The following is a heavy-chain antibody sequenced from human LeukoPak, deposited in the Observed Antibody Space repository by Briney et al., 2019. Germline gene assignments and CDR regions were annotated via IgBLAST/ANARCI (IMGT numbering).Heavy chain of an antibody. CDR2: VYNSGDT. CDR1: GGSTSSDY. Sequence: SETLSLTCTVSGGSTSSDYWSWIRQSPGKGLEWVGYVYNSGDTGKNPSLKSRVTILLDTSKNQCSLKLTSVSAADTAVYYCANFKLGAYFDHWGRGTLVTVSS. D-gene: IGHD3-16*01. V-gene: IGHV4-59*08. J-gene: IGHJ2*01. CDR3: ANFKLGAYFDH.